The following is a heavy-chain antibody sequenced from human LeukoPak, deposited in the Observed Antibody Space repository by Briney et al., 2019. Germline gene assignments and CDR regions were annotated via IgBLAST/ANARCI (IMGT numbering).Heavy chain of an antibody. Sequence: GSLGLSCAASGFTFSDYYMNWIRQAPGKGLEWVSYISSSGSAIYYADSVKGRFTISRDNAKNSLYLQMNSLRAEDTAVYYCAKAGGDYYYYYYMDVWGKGTTVTVSS. D-gene: IGHD3-10*01. CDR3: AKAGGDYYYYYYMDV. J-gene: IGHJ6*03. CDR2: ISSSGSAI. CDR1: GFTFSDYY. V-gene: IGHV3-11*01.